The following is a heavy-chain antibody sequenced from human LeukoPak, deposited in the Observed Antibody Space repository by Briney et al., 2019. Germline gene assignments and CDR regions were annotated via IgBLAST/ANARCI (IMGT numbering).Heavy chain of an antibody. CDR3: ARVEDSECWFDP. CDR2: IYTSGST. CDR1: GGSMNSYF. D-gene: IGHD2/OR15-2a*01. J-gene: IGHJ5*02. V-gene: IGHV4-4*07. Sequence: SETLSLTCTVSGGSMNSYFWSWIRQPAGKGLEWIGRIYTSGSTNYNPSLKSRVTMSVDTSKNQFSLKLSSVTAADTAVYYCARVEDSECWFDPWGQGTLVTVSS.